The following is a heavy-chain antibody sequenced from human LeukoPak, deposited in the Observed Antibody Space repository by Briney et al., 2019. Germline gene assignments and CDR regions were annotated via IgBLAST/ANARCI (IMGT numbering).Heavy chain of an antibody. CDR1: GGSFSGYY. CDR2: INHSGST. Sequence: SETLSLTCAVYGGSFSGYYWSWIRQPPGKGLEWIGEINHSGSTNYNPSLKSRVTISVDTSKNQFSLKLSSVTAADTAVYYCARGWKYSSSSGSHFDYWGQGTLVTVSS. V-gene: IGHV4-34*01. J-gene: IGHJ4*02. CDR3: ARGWKYSSSSGSHFDY. D-gene: IGHD6-6*01.